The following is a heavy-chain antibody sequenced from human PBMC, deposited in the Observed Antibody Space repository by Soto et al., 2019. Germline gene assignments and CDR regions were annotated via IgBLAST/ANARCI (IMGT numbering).Heavy chain of an antibody. J-gene: IGHJ5*01. V-gene: IGHV4-34*01. Sequence: SETLSLTCAVYGGSFSGYYWSWIRQPPGKGLEWIGEINHSGSTNYNPSLKSRVTISVDTSKNQFSLKLSSVTAADTAVYYCARGWGSSHDNNWFDPWGQGTLVTVSS. CDR1: GGSFSGYY. CDR2: INHSGST. D-gene: IGHD6-13*01. CDR3: ARGWGSSHDNNWFDP.